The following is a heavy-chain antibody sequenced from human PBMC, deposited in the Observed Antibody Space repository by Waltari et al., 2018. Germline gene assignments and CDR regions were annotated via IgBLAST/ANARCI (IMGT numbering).Heavy chain of an antibody. CDR3: ANHRPGGYGMDV. CDR1: GFTFSDFY. V-gene: IGHV3-74*01. J-gene: IGHJ6*02. D-gene: IGHD2-15*01. Sequence: EGQLVESGGGIVQPGGSLRLACAASGFTFSDFYMHWVRQAPGKGLVCVSRIKADGSGATYADSVRGRFTISSDNTKSTLSLQMNSLRVDDTAVYYCANHRPGGYGMDVLGQGTTVTVSS. CDR2: IKADGSGA.